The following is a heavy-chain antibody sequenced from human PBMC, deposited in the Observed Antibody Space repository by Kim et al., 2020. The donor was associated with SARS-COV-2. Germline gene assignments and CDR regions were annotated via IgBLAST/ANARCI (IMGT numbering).Heavy chain of an antibody. CDR3: ARRPSYSDLWFFDY. Sequence: AQGFPGRFVFSLDTSVSTAYLQISSLKAEDTAVYYCARRPSYSDLWFFDYWGQGTLVTVSS. D-gene: IGHD3-10*01. V-gene: IGHV7-4-1*02. J-gene: IGHJ4*02.